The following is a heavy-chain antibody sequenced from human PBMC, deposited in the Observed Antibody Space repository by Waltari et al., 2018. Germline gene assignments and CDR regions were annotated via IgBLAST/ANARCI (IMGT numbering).Heavy chain of an antibody. CDR3: ARHVSGPTRAAFDV. Sequence: EVQLVESGGGLIQPGGSLRLSCVGSGFTVNSNYMSWVRQVPGKGLEWVSNIPLGTNANYAESVRGRFTISRDNSKDKLYLQMNSLRVEDTAVYFCARHVSGPTRAAFDVWGQGTMVTVSP. CDR2: IPLGTNA. V-gene: IGHV3-53*01. J-gene: IGHJ3*01. CDR1: GFTVNSNY. D-gene: IGHD6-19*01.